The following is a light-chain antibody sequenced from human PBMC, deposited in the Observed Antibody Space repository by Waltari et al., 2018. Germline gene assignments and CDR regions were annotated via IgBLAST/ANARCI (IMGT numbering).Light chain of an antibody. CDR2: AAS. V-gene: IGKV1-39*01. CDR3: QQSYSTPRS. CDR1: KNIPTN. Sequence: IQMTQSPSSLSASVGDRVTVSCRAVKNIPTNLNWYQQKLRKAPKVLIYAASTLLSGVPTRFSGSGSGKEFTLMITSLQPEDFGTYYCQQSYSTPRSFGGGTKVEV. J-gene: IGKJ4*01.